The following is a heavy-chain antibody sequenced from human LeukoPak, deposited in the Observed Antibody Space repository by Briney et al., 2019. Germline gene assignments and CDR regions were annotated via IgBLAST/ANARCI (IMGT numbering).Heavy chain of an antibody. Sequence: SETLSLTCTVSGGSISSYYWSWIRQPPGKGLEWIGYIHYSGSTSYNPSLRSRVTISIDTSKNHFSLKLTSVTAADTATYYCARETSLAGFASGLGFNYWGQGILVTVSS. CDR1: GGSISSYY. CDR2: IHYSGST. V-gene: IGHV4-59*01. D-gene: IGHD6-19*01. J-gene: IGHJ4*02. CDR3: ARETSLAGFASGLGFNY.